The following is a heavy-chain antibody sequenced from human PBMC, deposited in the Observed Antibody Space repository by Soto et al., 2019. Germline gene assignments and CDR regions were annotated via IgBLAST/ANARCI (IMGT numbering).Heavy chain of an antibody. D-gene: IGHD2-15*01. Sequence: EVQLVESGGDLVQPGGSLRLSCAGSGFNFSAYWMSWVRHSPGKGLEWVAMINRGASGTPYVDSVKGRFTISRDNAKNSLYLQMNSLRVEDTAVYYCATLDTAEIQPAAYWGQGTPVTVSS. CDR1: GFNFSAYW. J-gene: IGHJ4*02. CDR2: INRGASGT. V-gene: IGHV3-7*01. CDR3: ATLDTAEIQPAAY.